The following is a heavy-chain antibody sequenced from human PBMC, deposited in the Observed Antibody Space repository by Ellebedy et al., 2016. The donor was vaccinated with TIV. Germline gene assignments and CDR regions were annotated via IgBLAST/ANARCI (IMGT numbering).Heavy chain of an antibody. Sequence: GGSLRLSCAAPGFTFSSYWMSWVRQAPGKGLEWVANINQDGSEKYYVDSVKGRLTISRDNAKNSLYLQMNGLGADDTAVYYCVTDGSYGDYRSPTHAFEFWGQGTMVTVSS. CDR3: VTDGSYGDYRSPTHAFEF. V-gene: IGHV3-7*01. CDR2: INQDGSEK. D-gene: IGHD4-17*01. J-gene: IGHJ3*01. CDR1: GFTFSSYW.